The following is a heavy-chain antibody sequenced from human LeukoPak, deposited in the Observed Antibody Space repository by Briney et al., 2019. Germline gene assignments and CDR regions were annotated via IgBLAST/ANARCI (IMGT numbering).Heavy chain of an antibody. CDR1: GGSISSYY. Sequence: SETLSLTRTVSGGSISSYYWSWIRQPPGKGLEWIGYIYYSGNTNYNPSLKSRVTISVDTSKNQFSLKLSSVTAADTAVYFCARGSHYYYDSSGYNDYWGQGTLVTVSS. D-gene: IGHD3-22*01. J-gene: IGHJ4*02. CDR2: IYYSGNT. V-gene: IGHV4-59*12. CDR3: ARGSHYYYDSSGYNDY.